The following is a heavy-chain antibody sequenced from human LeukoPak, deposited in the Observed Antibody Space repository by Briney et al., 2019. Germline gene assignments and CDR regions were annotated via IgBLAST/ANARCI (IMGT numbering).Heavy chain of an antibody. CDR2: IYHSGNT. Sequence: SETLSLTCTVSGGSISSYYWSWIRQPPGKGLEWIGYIYHSGNTYYNPSLKSRITTSVDRSKNQFSLKLSSVTAADTAVYYCATGVFFGALDYWGQGTLVTVSS. D-gene: IGHD4/OR15-4a*01. CDR3: ATGVFFGALDY. V-gene: IGHV4-59*12. J-gene: IGHJ4*02. CDR1: GGSISSYY.